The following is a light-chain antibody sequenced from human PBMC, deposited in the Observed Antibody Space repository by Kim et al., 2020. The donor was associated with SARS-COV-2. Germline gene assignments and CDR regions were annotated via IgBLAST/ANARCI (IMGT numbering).Light chain of an antibody. J-gene: IGLJ1*01. CDR1: SSDVGGYNY. CDR3: SSYTSSSTLL. Sequence: GQSITIPCTGTSSDVGGYNYVSWYQQHPGKAPKLMIYDVSKRPSGVSNRFSGSKSGNTASLTISGLQAEDEADYYCSSYTSSSTLLFGTGTKVTVL. V-gene: IGLV2-14*04. CDR2: DVS.